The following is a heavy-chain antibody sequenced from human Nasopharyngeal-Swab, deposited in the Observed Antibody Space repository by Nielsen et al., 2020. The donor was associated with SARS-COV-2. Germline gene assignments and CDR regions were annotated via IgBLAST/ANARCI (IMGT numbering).Heavy chain of an antibody. Sequence: ASVKVSCKASGYTFTGYYMHWVRQVPGQGLEWMGRINPNSGGTNYAQKFQGRVTMTRDTSISTAYMELSRLRSDDTAVYYCAREGYSYGTDAFDIWGQGTMVTVSS. CDR1: GYTFTGYY. J-gene: IGHJ3*02. CDR2: INPNSGGT. CDR3: AREGYSYGTDAFDI. D-gene: IGHD5-18*01. V-gene: IGHV1-2*06.